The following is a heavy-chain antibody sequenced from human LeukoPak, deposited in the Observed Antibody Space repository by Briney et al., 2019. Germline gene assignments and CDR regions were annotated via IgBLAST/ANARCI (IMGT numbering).Heavy chain of an antibody. CDR2: IIPIFGTA. Sequence: VKVSCKASGGTFSRYAISCVRQAPGQGLEWMGGIIPIFGTANYAQKCQGRVTITTDESTSTAYMELSSLRSEDTAVYYCARDGIRSTVTTVHYWYFDLWGRGTLVTVSS. V-gene: IGHV1-69*13. CDR1: GGTFSRYA. CDR3: ARDGIRSTVTTVHYWYFDL. D-gene: IGHD4-17*01. J-gene: IGHJ2*01.